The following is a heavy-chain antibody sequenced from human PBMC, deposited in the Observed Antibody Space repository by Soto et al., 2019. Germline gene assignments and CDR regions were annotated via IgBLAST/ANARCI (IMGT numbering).Heavy chain of an antibody. J-gene: IGHJ3*02. Sequence: PGESLKISCKGSGYSFTSYWIGWVRQMPWKGLEWMGIIYPGDSDTRYSPSFQGQVTISADKSISTAYLQWSSLKASDTAMYYCARLRDSSSWYPNDAFDIWDQGTMLTGS. D-gene: IGHD6-13*01. CDR2: IYPGDSDT. CDR3: ARLRDSSSWYPNDAFDI. CDR1: GYSFTSYW. V-gene: IGHV5-51*01.